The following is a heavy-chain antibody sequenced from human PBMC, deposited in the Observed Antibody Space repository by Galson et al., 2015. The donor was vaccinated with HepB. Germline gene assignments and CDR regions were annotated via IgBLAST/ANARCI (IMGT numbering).Heavy chain of an antibody. V-gene: IGHV5-51*01. D-gene: IGHD2-2*01. Sequence: QSGAEVKKPGESLKISCKASGYSFRNYWIGWVRQMPGKGLECMGIISPGDSETRYSPSFQGKVTLSAAKSTNTAYLQWSSLKASDTAMYYWARLGHEGYHYYGMDVWGQGTTVTVSS. CDR1: GYSFRNYW. CDR3: ARLGHEGYHYYGMDV. J-gene: IGHJ6*02. CDR2: ISPGDSET.